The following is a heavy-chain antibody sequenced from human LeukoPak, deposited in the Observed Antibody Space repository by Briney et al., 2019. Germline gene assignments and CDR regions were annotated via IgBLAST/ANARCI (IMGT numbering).Heavy chain of an antibody. CDR3: ATSGSYLSRFDY. CDR1: GGSISSSS. CDR2: ISSSSSYI. Sequence: ETLSLTCTVSGGSISSSSYYWGWIRQPPGKGLEWVPSISSSSSYIYYADSVKGRFTISRDNAKNTLYLQMNSLRAEDTAVYYCATSGSYLSRFDYWGQGTLVTVSS. V-gene: IGHV3-21*04. J-gene: IGHJ4*02. D-gene: IGHD1-26*01.